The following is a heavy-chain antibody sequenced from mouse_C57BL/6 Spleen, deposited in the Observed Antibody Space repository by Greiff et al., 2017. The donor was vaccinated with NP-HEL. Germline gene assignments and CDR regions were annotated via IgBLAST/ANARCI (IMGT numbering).Heavy chain of an antibody. CDR1: GYTFTSYT. CDR3: ARGGITPVVAGAMDY. Sequence: VQLQQSGAELARPGASVKMSCKASGYTFTSYTMHWVKQRPGQGLEWIGYINPSSGYTKYNQKFKDKATLTEDKSSSTAYLQLSSLTSEDSAFYYCARGGITPVVAGAMDYWGQGTSVTVSS. V-gene: IGHV1-4*01. CDR2: INPSSGYT. D-gene: IGHD1-1*01. J-gene: IGHJ4*01.